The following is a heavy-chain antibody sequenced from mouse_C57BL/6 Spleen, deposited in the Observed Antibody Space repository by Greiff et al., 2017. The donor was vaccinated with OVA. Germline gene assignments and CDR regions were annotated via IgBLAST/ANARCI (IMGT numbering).Heavy chain of an antibody. D-gene: IGHD4-1*01. V-gene: IGHV1-55*01. Sequence: VQLQQSGAELVQPGASVKMSCKASGYTFTSYWITWVKQRPGQGLEWIGDIYPGSGSTNYNEKFKSKATLTVDTSSSTAYMQLSSLTSEDSAVYYCARGVLGLTYYFDYWGQGTTLTVSS. CDR2: IYPGSGST. CDR1: GYTFTSYW. J-gene: IGHJ2*01. CDR3: ARGVLGLTYYFDY.